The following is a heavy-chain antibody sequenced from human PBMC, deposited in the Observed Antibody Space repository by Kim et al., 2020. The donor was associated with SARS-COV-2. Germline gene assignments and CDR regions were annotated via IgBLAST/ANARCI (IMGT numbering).Heavy chain of an antibody. J-gene: IGHJ2*01. CDR3: ARHENYDSSGYYYWGYWYFDL. V-gene: IGHV4-59*08. Sequence: SETLSLTCTVSGGSISSYYWSWIRQPPGKGLEWIGYIYYSGSTNYNPSLKSRVTISVDTSKNQFSLKLSSVTAADTAVYYCARHENYDSSGYYYWGYWYFDLWGRGTLVTVSS. D-gene: IGHD3-22*01. CDR1: GGSISSYY. CDR2: IYYSGST.